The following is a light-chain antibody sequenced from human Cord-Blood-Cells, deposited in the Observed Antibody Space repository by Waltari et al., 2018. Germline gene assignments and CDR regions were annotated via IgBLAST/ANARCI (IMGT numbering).Light chain of an antibody. CDR3: QQYDNLPT. CDR2: DAS. Sequence: DIQMTQSPSSLSASVGDRVTITCQASQDIRNYLNWYQQKPGKAPKLLTYDASNLETGVPSRFSGSGSGTDFTFTISSLQPEDIATYYCQQYDNLPTFGGGTKVEIK. CDR1: QDIRNY. V-gene: IGKV1-33*01. J-gene: IGKJ4*01.